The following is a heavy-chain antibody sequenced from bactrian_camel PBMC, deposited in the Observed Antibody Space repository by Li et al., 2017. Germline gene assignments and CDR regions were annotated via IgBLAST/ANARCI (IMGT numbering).Heavy chain of an antibody. CDR2: IYTSGST. CDR1: GYIYNRNC. J-gene: IGHJ4*01. D-gene: IGHD3*01. V-gene: IGHV3S53*01. CDR3: AAEDQAPWDMGWICNYNS. Sequence: HVQLVESGGGSVQAGGSLRLSCAASGYIYNRNCKGWFRQAPGKEREGVAAIYTSGSTYYADSVKGQFTLSKDNAKNTLYLRMDNLKPEDTALYTCAAEDQAPWDMGWICNYNSWGQGTQVTVS.